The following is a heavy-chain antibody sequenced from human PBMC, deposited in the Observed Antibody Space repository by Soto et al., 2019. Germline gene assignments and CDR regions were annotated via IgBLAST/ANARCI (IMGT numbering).Heavy chain of an antibody. Sequence: SETLSLTCAVYGGSFSGYYWSWIRQPPGKGLEWIGEINHSGSTNYNPSLKSRVTISVDTSKNQFSLKLSSVTAADTAVYYCARGLPAPGIAAAAKEGFDYWGQGTLVTVSS. CDR2: INHSGST. J-gene: IGHJ4*02. CDR1: GGSFSGYY. CDR3: ARGLPAPGIAAAAKEGFDY. D-gene: IGHD6-13*01. V-gene: IGHV4-34*01.